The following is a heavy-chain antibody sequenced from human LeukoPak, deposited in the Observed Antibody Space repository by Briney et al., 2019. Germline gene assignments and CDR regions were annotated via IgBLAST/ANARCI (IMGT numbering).Heavy chain of an antibody. CDR2: IKQDGTEK. V-gene: IGHV3-7*01. Sequence: GESLRLSCAASGFTFTTYWMSWVRQAPGKGLEWVANIKQDGTEKCYVDSVKGRFTISRDNAKNSLYLQMNSLRVEDTAVYYCAKVAKYYYGSETYYFFEHWGQGTPVTASS. D-gene: IGHD3-10*01. J-gene: IGHJ4*02. CDR1: GFTFTTYW. CDR3: AKVAKYYYGSETYYFFEH.